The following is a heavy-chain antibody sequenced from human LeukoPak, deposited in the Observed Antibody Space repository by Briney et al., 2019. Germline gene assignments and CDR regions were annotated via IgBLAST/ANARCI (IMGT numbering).Heavy chain of an antibody. Sequence: GGSLRLTCAASGFSISTYEMNWVRQAPGKGLEWVSYFRSSRGTIYYADSVRGRFTVSGDSAKNSLYLQMNSLRADDTAVYYCARGTLLNAFDIWGQGTMVTVSS. J-gene: IGHJ3*02. D-gene: IGHD1-26*01. CDR1: GFSISTYE. CDR2: FRSSRGTI. V-gene: IGHV3-48*03. CDR3: ARGTLLNAFDI.